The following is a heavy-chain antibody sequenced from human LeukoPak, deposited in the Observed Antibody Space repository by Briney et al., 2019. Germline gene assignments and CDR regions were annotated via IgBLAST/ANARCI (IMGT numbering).Heavy chain of an antibody. V-gene: IGHV1-69*05. CDR1: GGTFITYV. Sequence: ASVKVSCKASGGTFITYVINWVRQAPGQGLEWMGGIIPIFGTAKYTQKFQGRVTITTDESTSTAYMELRSLRSEDTAVYYCARSDLGFCSGASCYSSQFDYWGQGTLVTVSS. J-gene: IGHJ4*02. CDR2: IIPIFGTA. D-gene: IGHD2-15*01. CDR3: ARSDLGFCSGASCYSSQFDY.